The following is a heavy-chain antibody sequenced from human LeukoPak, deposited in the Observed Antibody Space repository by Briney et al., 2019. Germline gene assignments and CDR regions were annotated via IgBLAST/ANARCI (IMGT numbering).Heavy chain of an antibody. J-gene: IGHJ4*02. CDR1: GGSISSYY. CDR2: IYYSGST. D-gene: IGHD4-17*01. CDR3: AREARNKEMTTVTTYVDY. Sequence: SETLSLTCTVSGGSISSYYWSWIRQPPGKGLEWIGYIYYSGSTNYNPSLKSRVTISVDTSKNQFSLKRSSVTAADTAVYYCAREARNKEMTTVTTYVDYWGQGTLVTVSS. V-gene: IGHV4-59*01.